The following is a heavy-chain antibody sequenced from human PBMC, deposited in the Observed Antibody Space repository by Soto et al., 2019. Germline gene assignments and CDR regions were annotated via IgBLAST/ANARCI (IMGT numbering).Heavy chain of an antibody. Sequence: GGSLRLSCAASGFTFSSYSMNWVRQAPGKGLEWVSSISSSSSYIYYADSVKGRFTISRDNAKNTLYLQMDSLRAEDTAVYYCAKDRYSFPRGMDVWGQGTRVTVSS. V-gene: IGHV3-21*04. CDR1: GFTFSSYS. CDR2: ISSSSSYI. J-gene: IGHJ6*02. D-gene: IGHD1-1*01. CDR3: AKDRYSFPRGMDV.